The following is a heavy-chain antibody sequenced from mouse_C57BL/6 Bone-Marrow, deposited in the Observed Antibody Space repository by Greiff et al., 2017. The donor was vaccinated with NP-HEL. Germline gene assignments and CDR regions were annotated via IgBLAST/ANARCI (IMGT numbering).Heavy chain of an antibody. D-gene: IGHD3-1*01. CDR1: GYTFTSYW. V-gene: IGHV1-64*01. Sequence: QVQLKQPGAELVKPGASVKLSCKASGYTFTSYWMHWVKQRPGQGLEWIGMIHPNSGSTNYNEKFKSKATLTVDKSSSTAYMQLSSLTSEDSAVYYCARPPRFPYYFDYWGQGTTLTVSS. CDR2: IHPNSGST. J-gene: IGHJ2*01. CDR3: ARPPRFPYYFDY.